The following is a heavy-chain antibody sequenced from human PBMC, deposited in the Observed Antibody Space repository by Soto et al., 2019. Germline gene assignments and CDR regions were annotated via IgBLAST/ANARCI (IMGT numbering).Heavy chain of an antibody. CDR2: ITPIYPTT. CDR3: ARVPRYSFPTSDDLDS. Sequence: QVQLVQSGAEVRKPGSSVQVSCKASGGTFYTYTFSWVRQAPGQGLEWMGSITPIYPTTNYAAKFQGRLTDTADGSTNTAYMELNSLTSEDTAVYYCARVPRYSFPTSDDLDSWGQGTLVTVSS. J-gene: IGHJ4*02. CDR1: GGTFYTYT. D-gene: IGHD5-18*01. V-gene: IGHV1-69*15.